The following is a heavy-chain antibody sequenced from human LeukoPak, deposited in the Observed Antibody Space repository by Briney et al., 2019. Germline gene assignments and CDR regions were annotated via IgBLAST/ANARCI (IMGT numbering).Heavy chain of an antibody. V-gene: IGHV4-34*01. CDR2: INHSGST. J-gene: IGHJ4*02. CDR1: GGSFSGYY. D-gene: IGHD2-2*01. CDR3: AXXXXXCSSTSCYPREFDY. Sequence: SETLSLTCAVYGGSFSGYYWSWIRQPPGKGLEWIGEINHSGSTNYNPSLKSRVTISVDTSKNQFSLKLSSVTAADTAVYYCAXXXXXCSSTSCYPREFDYWGQGTLVTVSS.